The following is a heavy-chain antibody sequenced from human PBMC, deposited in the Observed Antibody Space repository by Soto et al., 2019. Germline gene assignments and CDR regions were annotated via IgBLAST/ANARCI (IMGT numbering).Heavy chain of an antibody. CDR2: IYYSGST. J-gene: IGHJ5*02. D-gene: IGHD1-26*01. CDR3: ATKKGIEGANDWFDP. Sequence: QLQLQESGPGLVKPSETLSLTCTVSGGSISGSTYYWGWSRQPPGTGLEYIGIIYYSGSTYYNPSLKSRVTISLDTSKNQFSLKLSSVTAADTAVYYCATKKGIEGANDWFDPWGQGTLVTVSS. CDR1: GGSISGSTYY. V-gene: IGHV4-39*01.